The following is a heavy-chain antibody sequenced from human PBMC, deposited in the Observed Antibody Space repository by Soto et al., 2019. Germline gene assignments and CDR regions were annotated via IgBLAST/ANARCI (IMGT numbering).Heavy chain of an antibody. D-gene: IGHD1-26*01. CDR1: GFTFSSYG. Sequence: EGSLRLSCAGSGFTFSSYGIHWVRQAPGKGLEWVALISYDGGNEKYTESVKVRFTISRDDSHSVAYLQMSSLRTEDTAMYYCAKDRYSGTYPTDFDYWGQGSLVTVAS. J-gene: IGHJ4*02. CDR2: ISYDGGNE. V-gene: IGHV3-30*18. CDR3: AKDRYSGTYPTDFDY.